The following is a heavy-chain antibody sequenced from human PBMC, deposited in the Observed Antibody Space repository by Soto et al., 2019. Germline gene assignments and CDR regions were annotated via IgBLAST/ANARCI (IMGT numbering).Heavy chain of an antibody. CDR2: IKQDGSEK. CDR3: ARERGITIFGVVIEIAYYYYYMDV. J-gene: IGHJ6*03. Sequence: PGGSLRLSCAASGFTFSSYWMSWVRQAPGKGLEWVANIKQDGSEKYYVDSVKGRFTISRDNAKNSLYLQMNSLRAEDTAVYYCARERGITIFGVVIEIAYYYYYMDVWGKGTTVTVSS. V-gene: IGHV3-7*01. D-gene: IGHD3-3*01. CDR1: GFTFSSYW.